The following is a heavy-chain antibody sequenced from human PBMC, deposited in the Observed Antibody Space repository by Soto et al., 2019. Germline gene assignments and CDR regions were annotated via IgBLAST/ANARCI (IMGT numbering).Heavy chain of an antibody. Sequence: ASVKGSCKASGYTFTSYYMHWVRQAPGQGLEWMGIINPSGGSTSYAQKFQGRVTMTRDTSTSTVYMELSSLRSEDTAVYYCARAYYEQAFDIWGQGTMVTVSS. J-gene: IGHJ3*02. CDR1: GYTFTSYY. D-gene: IGHD3-22*01. V-gene: IGHV1-46*01. CDR3: ARAYYEQAFDI. CDR2: INPSGGST.